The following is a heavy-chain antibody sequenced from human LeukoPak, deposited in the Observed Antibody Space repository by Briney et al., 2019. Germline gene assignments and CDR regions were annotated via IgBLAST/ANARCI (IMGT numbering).Heavy chain of an antibody. V-gene: IGHV4-34*01. CDR2: INHSGST. D-gene: IGHD6-13*01. CDR1: GGSFSGYY. Sequence: SETLSLTCAVYGGSFSGYYWSWIRQPPGKGLEWIGEINHSGSTNYNPSLKSRVTISVDTSKNQFSLKLSSVTAADTAVYYCARPWGYSGSWYGYYFDYWGQGTLVTVSS. J-gene: IGHJ4*02. CDR3: ARPWGYSGSWYGYYFDY.